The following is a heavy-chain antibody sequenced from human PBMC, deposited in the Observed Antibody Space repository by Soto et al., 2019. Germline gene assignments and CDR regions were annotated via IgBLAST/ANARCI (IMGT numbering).Heavy chain of an antibody. D-gene: IGHD3-16*01. J-gene: IGHJ4*02. V-gene: IGHV4-39*01. CDR2: IYYSGST. CDR1: GGSISSSSYY. CDR3: ARGPPPAPYDYIWGSHDY. Sequence: SETLSLTCTVSGGSISSSSYYWGWIRQPPGKGLEWIGSIYYSGSTYYNPSLKSRVTISVDTSKNQFSLKLSSVTAADTAVYYCARGPPPAPYDYIWGSHDYWGQGTLVTVSS.